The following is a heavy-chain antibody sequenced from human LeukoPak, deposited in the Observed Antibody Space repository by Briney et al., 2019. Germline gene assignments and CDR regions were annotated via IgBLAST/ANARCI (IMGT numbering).Heavy chain of an antibody. V-gene: IGHV4-4*08. J-gene: IGHJ4*02. CDR2: IYASGKT. D-gene: IGHD3-3*01. CDR3: ARSLTIFGVVPFDY. CDR1: GGSTTSDY. Sequence: SETLSLTCNVSGGSTTSDYWSWIRQPPGKGLEWIGYIYASGKTNSNPSLRGRVTISIDTSKNQFSLKLHSVTAADTAIYYCARSLTIFGVVPFDYWGQGTLVAVSS.